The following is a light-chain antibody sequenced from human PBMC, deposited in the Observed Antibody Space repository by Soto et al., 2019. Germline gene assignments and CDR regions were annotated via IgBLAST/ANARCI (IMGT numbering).Light chain of an antibody. CDR1: QSISVY. CDR2: AAS. J-gene: IGKJ1*01. Sequence: DLQMTQSPSSLSASVGDRVTITCRASQSISVYLNWYQQKPGKAPKLLIYAASSLQSGVPSRFSGSASGTDFTLAISSLQPEDFATYYCQQSSSTPPTFGQGTKVEIK. CDR3: QQSSSTPPT. V-gene: IGKV1-39*01.